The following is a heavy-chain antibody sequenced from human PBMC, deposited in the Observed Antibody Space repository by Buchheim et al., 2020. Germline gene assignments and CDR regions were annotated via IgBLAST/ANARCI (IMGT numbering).Heavy chain of an antibody. D-gene: IGHD3/OR15-3a*01. V-gene: IGHV3-23*04. CDR1: GFTFSSYA. CDR3: ARRMTFGATPGLDP. CDR2: IFNTAGGT. J-gene: IGHJ5*02. Sequence: EVQVVESGGGLVQPGGSLRLSCATSGFTFSSYAMTWVRQAPGKGLEWVSTIFNTAGGTYYAESVKGRFTISRDNSQNMVDLQMNTLGAEDTALYYCARRMTFGATPGLDPWGQGTL.